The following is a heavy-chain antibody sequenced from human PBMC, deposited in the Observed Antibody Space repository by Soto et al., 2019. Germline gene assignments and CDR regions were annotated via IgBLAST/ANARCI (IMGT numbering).Heavy chain of an antibody. D-gene: IGHD2-15*01. CDR1: GFLLSTSGVG. V-gene: IGHV2-5*02. CDR3: AHVPYCSAGSCYVDY. J-gene: IGHJ4*02. CDR2: IYWDDDK. Sequence: QITLNESGPPLVKPTQPLTLTCTFSGFLLSTSGVGVGWIRQPPGKALEWLALIYWDDDKRYSPSLKSTLTITNDTSKNQVVLTTTNMDPVDTATYYCAHVPYCSAGSCYVDYWGQGTLVTVPS.